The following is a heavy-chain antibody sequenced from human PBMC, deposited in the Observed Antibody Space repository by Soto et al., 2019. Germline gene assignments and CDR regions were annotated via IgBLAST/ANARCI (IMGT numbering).Heavy chain of an antibody. CDR2: TWYDGSNK. Sequence: QVPLVESGGDVVQPGRSLRLSCAASGFTFSSYGMHWVRQAPGKGLEWVAVTWYDGSNKYYADSVKGRFTISRDNSKNTLYLQMNSLRAEDTAVYYCARRYSSGCIDYWGQGTLVTVSS. CDR3: ARRYSSGCIDY. J-gene: IGHJ4*02. V-gene: IGHV3-33*01. D-gene: IGHD6-19*01. CDR1: GFTFSSYG.